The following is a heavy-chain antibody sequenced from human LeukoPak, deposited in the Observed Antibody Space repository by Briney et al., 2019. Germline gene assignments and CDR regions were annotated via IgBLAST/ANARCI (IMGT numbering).Heavy chain of an antibody. CDR3: ARGRGNWNYYDS. Sequence: SETLSLTCTVSGGSFNSGDYSWNWIRHSPGKGLEWIGYIYYSGSTYHTPSLRSRITMSVDTFKSQFSLKLRSLTAADTAVYYCARGRGNWNYYDSWGQGTLVTLSS. V-gene: IGHV4-30-4*08. CDR2: IYYSGST. J-gene: IGHJ4*02. CDR1: GGSFNSGDYS. D-gene: IGHD2-21*01.